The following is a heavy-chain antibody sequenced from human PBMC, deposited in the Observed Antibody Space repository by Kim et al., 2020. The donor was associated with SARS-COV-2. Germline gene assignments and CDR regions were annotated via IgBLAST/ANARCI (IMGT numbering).Heavy chain of an antibody. V-gene: IGHV1-8*02. CDR1: GYIFTSND. Sequence: ASVKVSCKASGYIFTSNDINWVRQAPGQGLEWMGWMNPDSGNTGYAQKFQGRFTMTRNTSINTAYMELSSLKSDDTAVYYCARGANWYRFWGQGTPVTVS. J-gene: IGHJ5*01. CDR3: ARGANWYRF. CDR2: MNPDSGNT.